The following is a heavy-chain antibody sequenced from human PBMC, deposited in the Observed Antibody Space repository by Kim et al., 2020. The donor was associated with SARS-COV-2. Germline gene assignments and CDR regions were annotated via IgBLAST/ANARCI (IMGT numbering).Heavy chain of an antibody. CDR1: GFTFSSYA. CDR3: AKDLGGPSRIAVAYAFDI. D-gene: IGHD6-19*01. CDR2: ISGSGGST. V-gene: IGHV3-23*01. Sequence: GGSLRLSCAASGFTFSSYAMSWVRQAPGKGLEWVSAISGSGGSTYYADSVKGRFTISRDNSKNTLYLQMNSLRAEDTAVYYCAKDLGGPSRIAVAYAFDIWGQGTMVTVSS. J-gene: IGHJ3*02.